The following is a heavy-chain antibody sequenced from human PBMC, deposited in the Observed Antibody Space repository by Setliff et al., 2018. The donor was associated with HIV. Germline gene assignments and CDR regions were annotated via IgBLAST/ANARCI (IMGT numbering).Heavy chain of an antibody. CDR3: ARHYFDSNSYYRPPFDS. Sequence: SVKVSCKASGGTFNTHAFSWVRQAPGQGLEWMGGIIPVRGLAKYARNFQGRVTITADTSTNTAYLEVVSLRSEDTAIYYCARHYFDSNSYYRPPFDSWGQGTPVTVSS. CDR1: GGTFNTHA. J-gene: IGHJ5*01. D-gene: IGHD3-22*01. V-gene: IGHV1-69*10. CDR2: IIPVRGLA.